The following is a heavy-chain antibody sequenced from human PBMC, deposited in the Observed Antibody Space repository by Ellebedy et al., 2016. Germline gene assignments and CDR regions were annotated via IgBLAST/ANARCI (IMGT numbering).Heavy chain of an antibody. V-gene: IGHV3-30-3*01. J-gene: IGHJ3*02. CDR1: GFTFSSYA. D-gene: IGHD6-13*01. CDR2: ISYDGSNK. CDR3: AKDCCSGYSSSWQDAFDI. Sequence: GGSLRLSXAASGFTFSSYAMHWVRQAPGKGLEWVAVISYDGSNKYYADSVKGRFTISRDNSKNTLYLQMNSLRAEDTAVYYCAKDCCSGYSSSWQDAFDIWGQGTMVTVSS.